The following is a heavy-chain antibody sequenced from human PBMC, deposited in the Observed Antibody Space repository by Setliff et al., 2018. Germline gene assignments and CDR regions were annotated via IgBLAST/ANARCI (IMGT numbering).Heavy chain of an antibody. CDR1: GYIFTGYY. CDR2: INPNSGAT. J-gene: IGHJ3*02. V-gene: IGHV1-2*06. D-gene: IGHD3-22*01. CDR3: TRDAPTMTISLRAFDI. Sequence: ASVKVSCKASGYIFTGYYMHWVRQAPGQGPEWMGRINPNSGATTYAQKFQGRVTMTRDTSISTANMEMNSLKTEDTAVYYCTRDAPTMTISLRAFDIWGQGTMVTV.